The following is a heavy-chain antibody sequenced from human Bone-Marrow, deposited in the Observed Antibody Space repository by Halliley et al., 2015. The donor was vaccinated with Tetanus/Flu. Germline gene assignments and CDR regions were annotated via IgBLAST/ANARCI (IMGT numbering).Heavy chain of an antibody. J-gene: IGHJ4*02. Sequence: KGLEWIGYIYFNGNAYYSPSLKIRLSISLDTSKNQFSVNLNSVTAADTAVYYCAGSASEGFHYWGQGTLVTVSS. D-gene: IGHD6-6*01. CDR3: AGSASEGFHY. V-gene: IGHV4-30-4*01. CDR2: IYFNGNA.